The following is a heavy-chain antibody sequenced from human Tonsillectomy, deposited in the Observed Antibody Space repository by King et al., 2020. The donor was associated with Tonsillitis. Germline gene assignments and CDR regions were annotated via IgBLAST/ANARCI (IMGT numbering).Heavy chain of an antibody. CDR3: AKLRELGWGRRKTWADFDR. CDR1: GFTFSSYS. CDR2: IGASGGST. D-gene: IGHD2-21*01. V-gene: IGHV3-23*04. Sequence: VQLVESGGGLVQPGGSVRLSCGASGFTFSSYSMSWVRQAPGKGLEWVSGIGASGGSTYYADSVKGRFIISRDNGENTLSLQMQSLRVEDTAVYYCAKLRELGWGRRKTWADFDRWGKGKKVIVSS. J-gene: IGHJ3*02.